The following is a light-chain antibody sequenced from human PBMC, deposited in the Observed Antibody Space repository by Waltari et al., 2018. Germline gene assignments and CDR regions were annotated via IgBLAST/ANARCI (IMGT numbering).Light chain of an antibody. V-gene: IGKV4-1*01. CDR3: QQYYSTVT. Sequence: DIVMTQSPDSLAVSLGARATIRCRSSQSVLNRETKKNYLAWYQQKSGQTPKLLIYWASTRESGVPDRFSGSGSGTDFTLTITSLQAEDVAVYYCQQYYSTVTFGGGTKVEIK. CDR2: WAS. CDR1: QSVLNRETKKNY. J-gene: IGKJ4*01.